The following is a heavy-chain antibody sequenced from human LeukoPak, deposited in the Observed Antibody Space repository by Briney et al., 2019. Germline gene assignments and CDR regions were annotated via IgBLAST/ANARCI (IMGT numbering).Heavy chain of an antibody. CDR1: GYTFTGYY. CDR3: ASPTWEHPDAFDI. D-gene: IGHD1-26*01. CDR2: INPNSGGT. J-gene: IGHJ3*02. V-gene: IGHV1-2*06. Sequence: ASVKVSCKASGYTFTGYYMHWVRQAPGQGLEWMGRINPNSGGTNYAQKFQGRVTMTRDTSISTAYMELSRLRSDDTAVYYCASPTWEHPDAFDIWGQGTMVTVSS.